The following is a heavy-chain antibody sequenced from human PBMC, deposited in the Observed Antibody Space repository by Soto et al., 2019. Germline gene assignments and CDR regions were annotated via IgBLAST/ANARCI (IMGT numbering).Heavy chain of an antibody. CDR2: INPSGGST. CDR3: ARARDWCSGGSCYVGGSGHDY. J-gene: IGHJ4*02. Sequence: GASVKVSCKASGCTFTSYYMHWVRQAPGQGLEWMGIINPSGGSTSYAQKFQGRVTMTRDTSTSTVYMELSSLRSEDTAVYYCARARDWCSGGSCYVGGSGHDYWGQGTLVTVSS. D-gene: IGHD2-15*01. V-gene: IGHV1-46*01. CDR1: GCTFTSYY.